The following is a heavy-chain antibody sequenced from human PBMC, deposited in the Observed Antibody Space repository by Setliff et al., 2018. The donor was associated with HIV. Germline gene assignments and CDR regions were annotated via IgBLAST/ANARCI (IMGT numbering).Heavy chain of an antibody. CDR1: GFTFGEYG. D-gene: IGHD2-15*01. V-gene: IGHV3-49*03. J-gene: IGHJ4*02. CDR3: TRGMRPMVKRVPFDY. Sequence: PGGSPRLSCAASGFTFGEYGMSWFRQAPGKGLEWVGFIRSRPFGGTTEYAASVKGRFTISRDDSKSIAYLQMNSLKSADAAVYYCTRGMRPMVKRVPFDYWGQGTLVTVSS. CDR2: IRSRPFGGTT.